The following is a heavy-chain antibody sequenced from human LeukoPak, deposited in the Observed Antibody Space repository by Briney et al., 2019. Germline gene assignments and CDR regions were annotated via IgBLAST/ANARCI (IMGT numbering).Heavy chain of an antibody. D-gene: IGHD3-22*01. CDR1: GFTFSSYA. CDR2: ISGSGGST. CDR3: TRGDYYDTSGYYFLFDY. V-gene: IGHV3-23*01. Sequence: PGGSLRLSCAASGFTFSSYAMSWVRQAPGKGLEWVSAISGSGGSTYYADSVKGRFTISRDNSKNTLYLQMNSLRAEDTAVYYCTRGDYYDTSGYYFLFDYWGQGTLVTVSS. J-gene: IGHJ4*02.